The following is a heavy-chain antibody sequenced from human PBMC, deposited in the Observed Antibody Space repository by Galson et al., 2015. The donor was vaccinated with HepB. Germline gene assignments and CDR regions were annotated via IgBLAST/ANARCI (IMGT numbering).Heavy chain of an antibody. CDR2: MYYSGST. Sequence: ATLSLTCTVSGDSISSSTYYWGWIRPPPGKGLEWIGSMYYSGSTYYNPSLRSRITISIDTSKNLFSLNLRSVTAADTAVYYCTRSSDVVSTYYWGQGTLVTVSS. CDR3: TRSSDVVSTYY. CDR1: GDSISSSTYY. D-gene: IGHD5/OR15-5a*01. V-gene: IGHV4-39*01. J-gene: IGHJ4*02.